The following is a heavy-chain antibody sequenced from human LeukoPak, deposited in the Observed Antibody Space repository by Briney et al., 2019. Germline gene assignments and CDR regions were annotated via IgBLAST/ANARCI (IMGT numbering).Heavy chain of an antibody. CDR3: ARDLVTVTKGFDI. Sequence: SETLSLTCAVSDDSFSSRYWTWIRQPPGKGLEWIGYISYIGGTNYNPSLKSRVTISIDTSKNQFSLKLSSVTAADTAVYYCARDLVTVTKGFDIWGQGTMVSVSS. D-gene: IGHD4-17*01. J-gene: IGHJ3*02. CDR2: ISYIGGT. V-gene: IGHV4-59*11. CDR1: DDSFSSRY.